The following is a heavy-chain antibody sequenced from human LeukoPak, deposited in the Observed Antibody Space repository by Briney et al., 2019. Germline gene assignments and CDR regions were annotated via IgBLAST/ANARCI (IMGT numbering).Heavy chain of an antibody. V-gene: IGHV1-3*01. J-gene: IGHJ6*04. D-gene: IGHD2-2*01. CDR1: GYTFTNYA. Sequence: ASVKVSCKASGYTFTNYAIHWVRQAPGQRLEWMGWINAGNGNTKYSQKLQGRVTITRDTSATTAYMELSSLRSEDTAVYYCARDYCSSTSCRVAGMDVWDKGTTVTVSS. CDR2: INAGNGNT. CDR3: ARDYCSSTSCRVAGMDV.